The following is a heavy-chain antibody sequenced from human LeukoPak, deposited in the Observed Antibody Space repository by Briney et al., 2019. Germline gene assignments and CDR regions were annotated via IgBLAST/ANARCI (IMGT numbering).Heavy chain of an antibody. CDR2: ISWNSGSI. CDR3: AKDVGYCTNGVCYMAYYYYGMDV. D-gene: IGHD2-8*01. V-gene: IGHV3-9*01. CDR1: GFTFDDYA. J-gene: IGHJ6*02. Sequence: GGSLRLSCAASGFTFDDYAMHWVRQAPGKGLEWVSGISWNSGSIGYADSVKGRFTVSRDNAKNSLYLQMNGLRAEDTALYYCAKDVGYCTNGVCYMAYYYYGMDVWGQGTTVTVSS.